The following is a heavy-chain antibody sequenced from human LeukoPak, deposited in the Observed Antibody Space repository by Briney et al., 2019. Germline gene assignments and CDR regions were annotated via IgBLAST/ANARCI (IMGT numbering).Heavy chain of an antibody. CDR1: AFTFSSHT. CDR3: ARLLETYDYVWGSYGFDS. CDR2: IGFSTTYI. Sequence: GGSLRLSCAGSAFTFSSHTINWVRQAPGRGLEWVSCIGFSTTYIHYADSVKGRFTISRDNAKNSLYLQMNGLRAEDTAVFYCARLLETYDYVWGSYGFDSWGQGTLVTVSS. D-gene: IGHD3-16*01. J-gene: IGHJ4*02. V-gene: IGHV3-21*01.